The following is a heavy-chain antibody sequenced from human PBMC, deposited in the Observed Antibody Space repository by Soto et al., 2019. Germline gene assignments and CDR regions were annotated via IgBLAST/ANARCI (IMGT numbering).Heavy chain of an antibody. D-gene: IGHD4-17*01. V-gene: IGHV3-74*01. J-gene: IGHJ4*02. CDR3: TRDSVGARDY. CDR1: GFNCSGDW. CDR2: IDPYDTGI. Sequence: EVQLVESGGGLVQPGGSLRLSCRDSGFNCSGDWMHWVRQAPGKGLDWVSRIDPYDTGISYADSVKGRFTIFRDNAKSTLYLQMNSLRPEDTAVYYCTRDSVGARDYWGQGTLVTVSS.